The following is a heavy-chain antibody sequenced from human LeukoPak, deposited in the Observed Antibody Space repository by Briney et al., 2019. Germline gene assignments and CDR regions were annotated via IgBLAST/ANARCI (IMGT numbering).Heavy chain of an antibody. V-gene: IGHV1-2*02. Sequence: ASVKVSCKASGYTFTGYYMHWVRQAPGQGLEWMGWINPNSGGTNYAQKFQGRVTVTRDTSISTAYMELSRLRSDDTAVYYCARDLMRSVPAAMGENYYYMDVWGKGTTVTISS. J-gene: IGHJ6*03. CDR1: GYTFTGYY. D-gene: IGHD2-2*01. CDR3: ARDLMRSVPAAMGENYYYMDV. CDR2: INPNSGGT.